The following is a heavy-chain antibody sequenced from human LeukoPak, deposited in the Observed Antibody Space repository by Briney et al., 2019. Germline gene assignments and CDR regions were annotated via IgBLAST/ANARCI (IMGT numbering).Heavy chain of an antibody. CDR2: INPNSGGT. Sequence: ASVKVSCKASGYTFTGYYMHWVRQAPGQGLEWVGWINPNSGGTNYAQKFQGRVTMTRDTSISTAYMELSRLSSDDTAVYYCARDQGGYYDFSSGLKLWGQATLVTVSS. D-gene: IGHD3-3*01. V-gene: IGHV1-2*02. CDR3: ARDQGGYYDFSSGLKL. CDR1: GYTFTGYY. J-gene: IGHJ4*02.